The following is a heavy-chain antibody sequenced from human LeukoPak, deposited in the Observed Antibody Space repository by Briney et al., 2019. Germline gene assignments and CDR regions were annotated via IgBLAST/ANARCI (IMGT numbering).Heavy chain of an antibody. J-gene: IGHJ6*02. D-gene: IGHD1-26*01. CDR2: IIPIFGTA. CDR3: ARDVEVGATEYYYYGMDV. V-gene: IGHV1-69*13. CDR1: GGTFSSYA. Sequence: ASVKVSCKASGGTFSSYAISWVRQAPGQGLEWMGGIIPIFGTANYAQKFQGRVTTTADESTSAAYMELSSLRSEDTAVYYCARDVEVGATEYYYYGMDVWGQGTTVTVSS.